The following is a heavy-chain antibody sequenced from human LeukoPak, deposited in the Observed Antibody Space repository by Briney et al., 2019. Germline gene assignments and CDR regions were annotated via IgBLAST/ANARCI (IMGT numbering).Heavy chain of an antibody. Sequence: GGSLRLSCAASGFTFDDYAMHWVRQAPGKGLEWVSGISWNSGSIGYADSVKGRFTISRDNAKNSLYLQMNSLRAEDTVLYYCAKGDSSSWPDAFDIWGQGTMVTVSS. CDR3: AKGDSSSWPDAFDI. D-gene: IGHD6-13*01. CDR1: GFTFDDYA. CDR2: ISWNSGSI. V-gene: IGHV3-9*01. J-gene: IGHJ3*02.